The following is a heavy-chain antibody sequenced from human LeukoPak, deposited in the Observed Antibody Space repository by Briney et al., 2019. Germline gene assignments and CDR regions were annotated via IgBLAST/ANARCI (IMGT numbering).Heavy chain of an antibody. Sequence: TGGSLRLSCAASGFTFSSYGMHWVRQAPGKGLEWVSVISGDGGTTYYADSVKGRFTISRDNSKNTLYLQMDSLRAGDTAVYYCAKDNSYSGSVYWGQGTLVTVSS. J-gene: IGHJ4*02. CDR1: GFTFSSYG. CDR2: ISGDGGTT. CDR3: AKDNSYSGSVY. D-gene: IGHD1-26*01. V-gene: IGHV3-23*01.